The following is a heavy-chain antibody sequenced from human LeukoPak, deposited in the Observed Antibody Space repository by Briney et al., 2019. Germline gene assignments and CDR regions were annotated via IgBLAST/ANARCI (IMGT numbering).Heavy chain of an antibody. D-gene: IGHD3-22*01. J-gene: IGHJ3*02. V-gene: IGHV4-59*01. CDR2: IYYSGST. CDR1: GGSINNYY. Sequence: SETLSLTCTVSGGSINNYYWSWIRQPPGKGLEWLGYIYYSGSTNYNPSLKSRVTISVDTSKNQFSLKLSSVTAADTAVYYCAREPPPYYYDSSGSLFDIWGQGTMVTVSS. CDR3: AREPPPYYYDSSGSLFDI.